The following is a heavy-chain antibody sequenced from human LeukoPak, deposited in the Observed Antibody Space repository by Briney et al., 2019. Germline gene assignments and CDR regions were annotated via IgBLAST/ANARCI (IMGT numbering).Heavy chain of an antibody. CDR1: GGSFCGYY. CDR2: INHSGST. Sequence: KASETLSLTCAVYGGSFCGYYWSWIRQPPGKGLEWIGEINHSGSTNYNPSLKSRVTISVDTSKNQFSLKLSSVTAADTAVYYCARAGIVVVPAADNWFDPWGQGTLVTVSS. CDR3: ARAGIVVVPAADNWFDP. J-gene: IGHJ5*02. V-gene: IGHV4-34*01. D-gene: IGHD2-2*01.